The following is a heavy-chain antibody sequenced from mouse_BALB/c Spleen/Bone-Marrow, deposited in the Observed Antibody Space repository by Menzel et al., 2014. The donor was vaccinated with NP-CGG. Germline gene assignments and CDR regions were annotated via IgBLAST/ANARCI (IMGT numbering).Heavy chain of an antibody. V-gene: IGHV1-69*02. CDR1: GYTFTSYW. CDR2: IYPSDSYT. Sequence: QVQLQQSGAELVRPGASVKLSCKASGYTFTSYWINWVKQRPGQGLQWIGNIYPSDSYTNYNQKFKDKATLTVDKSSSTAYMQLSSPTSEDSAVYYCTRRDYYGSSSFAYWGQGTLVTVST. CDR3: TRRDYYGSSSFAY. J-gene: IGHJ3*01. D-gene: IGHD1-1*01.